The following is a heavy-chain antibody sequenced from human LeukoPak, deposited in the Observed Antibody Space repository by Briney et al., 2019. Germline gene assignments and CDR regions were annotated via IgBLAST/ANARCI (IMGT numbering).Heavy chain of an antibody. V-gene: IGHV4-34*01. CDR1: GGSFSGYY. CDR3: ARGPNYDFWSGYFRKPFDY. D-gene: IGHD3-3*01. J-gene: IGHJ4*02. CDR2: INHSGST. Sequence: SETLSLTCAVYGGSFSGYYWSWIRQPPGKGLEWIGDINHSGSTNYNPSLKSRVTISVDTSKNQFSLKLSSVTAADTAVYYCARGPNYDFWSGYFRKPFDYWGQGTLVTVSS.